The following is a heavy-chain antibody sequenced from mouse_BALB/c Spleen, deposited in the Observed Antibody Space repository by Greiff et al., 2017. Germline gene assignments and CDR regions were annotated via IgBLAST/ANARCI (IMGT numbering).Heavy chain of an antibody. V-gene: IGHV1-14*01. D-gene: IGHD2-1*01. J-gene: IGHJ2*01. Sequence: EVQLQQSGAELARPGASVKMSCKASGYTFTSYVMHWVKQKPGQGLEWIGYINPYNDGTKYNEKFKGKATLTSDKSSSTAYMELSSLTSEDSAVYYCARSGGNSYFDYWGQGTTLTVSS. CDR2: INPYNDGT. CDR3: ARSGGNSYFDY. CDR1: GYTFTSYV.